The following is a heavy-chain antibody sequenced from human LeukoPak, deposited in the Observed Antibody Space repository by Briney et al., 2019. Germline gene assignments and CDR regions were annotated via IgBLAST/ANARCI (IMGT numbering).Heavy chain of an antibody. Sequence: SETLSLTCAVYGGSFSGYYWSWIRQPPGKGLEWIGEINHSGSTNYNPPLKSRVTISVDTSKNQFSLKLSSVTAADTAVYYCARGQTIEQQLVHFDYWGQGTLVTVSS. CDR3: ARGQTIEQQLVHFDY. D-gene: IGHD6-6*01. CDR2: INHSGST. J-gene: IGHJ4*02. V-gene: IGHV4-34*01. CDR1: GGSFSGYY.